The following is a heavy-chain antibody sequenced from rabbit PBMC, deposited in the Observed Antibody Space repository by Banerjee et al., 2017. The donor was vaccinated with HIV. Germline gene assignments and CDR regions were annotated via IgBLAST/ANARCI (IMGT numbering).Heavy chain of an antibody. V-gene: IGHV1S40*01. CDR3: VSDSGGWYLDRLDL. D-gene: IGHD4-1*01. CDR2: IYADGSGYT. Sequence: QSLEESGGDLVKPGGTLTLTCKASGIDFSSYYYMCWVRQAPGKGLEWIACIYADGSGYTYYASWAKGRFTISKTSSTTVTLQMTSLTAADTATYFCVSDSGGWYLDRLDLWGPGTLVTVS. CDR1: GIDFSSYYY. J-gene: IGHJ3*01.